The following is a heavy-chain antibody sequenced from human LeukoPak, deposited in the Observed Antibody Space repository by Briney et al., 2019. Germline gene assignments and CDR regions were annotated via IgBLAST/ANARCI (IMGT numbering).Heavy chain of an antibody. CDR1: GYTFTSYG. J-gene: IGHJ4*02. V-gene: IGHV1-18*01. CDR2: ISAYNGNT. CDR3: ARNKEGKSLDY. Sequence: ASVKVSCNASGYTFTSYGISWVRQAPGQGLEWMGWISAYNGNTNYAQKLQGRVTMTTDTSTSTVYMGLSRLRFDDTAVYYCARNKEGKSLDYWGQGTPVTVSS.